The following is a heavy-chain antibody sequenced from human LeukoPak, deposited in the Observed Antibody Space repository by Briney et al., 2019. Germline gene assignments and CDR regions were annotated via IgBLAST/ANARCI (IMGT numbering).Heavy chain of an antibody. CDR2: IYRGGRT. CDR3: ARDPSCSGGSCYSEGVNWFDP. D-gene: IGHD2-15*01. Sequence: GGSLRLSCAASGFTVSTNYMSWVRQAPGKGLEWVSVIYRGGRTNYADSVKGRFIMSRDNSKNTLYLQMNSLRVEDTAVYYCARDPSCSGGSCYSEGVNWFDPWGQGTLVTVSS. CDR1: GFTVSTNY. J-gene: IGHJ5*02. V-gene: IGHV3-66*01.